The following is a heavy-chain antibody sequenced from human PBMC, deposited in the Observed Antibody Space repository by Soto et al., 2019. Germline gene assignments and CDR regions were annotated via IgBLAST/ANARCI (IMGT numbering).Heavy chain of an antibody. CDR3: ARYGSGSYLFDY. CDR2: MYYSGST. Sequence: TPSLTRPVSCCPLRKYYWGWVPQPPGKGLEWIGYMYYSGSTNYNPSLKSRVTISVDRSKNQFSLKLSSVTAADTAVYYCARYGSGSYLFDYWGQGTLVTVSS. D-gene: IGHD3-10*01. V-gene: IGHV4-59*12. J-gene: IGHJ4*02. CDR1: CCPLRKYY.